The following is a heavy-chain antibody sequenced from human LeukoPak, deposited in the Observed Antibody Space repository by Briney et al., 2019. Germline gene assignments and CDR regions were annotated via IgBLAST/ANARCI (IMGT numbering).Heavy chain of an antibody. CDR3: ANASWVSTADAVL. Sequence: SGGSLRLSCVASGFTFSSYAMSWVRETPARGLEWVSSLRGNGDAFYADSVKGRFTLSRDESRNTVYLQLNKLRVEDTVIYYCANASWVSTADAVLWGQGTVVTVSS. J-gene: IGHJ4*02. CDR1: GFTFSSYA. V-gene: IGHV3-23*01. CDR2: LRGNGDA. D-gene: IGHD3-16*01.